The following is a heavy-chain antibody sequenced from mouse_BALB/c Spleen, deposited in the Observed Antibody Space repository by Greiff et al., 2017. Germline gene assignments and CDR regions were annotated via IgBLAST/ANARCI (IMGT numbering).Heavy chain of an antibody. CDR2: ISSGGSYT. J-gene: IGHJ4*01. D-gene: IGHD1-2*01. CDR1: GFTFSSYG. CDR3: ARHFITTAPYAMDY. V-gene: IGHV5-6*01. Sequence: EVMLVESGGDLVKPGGSLKLSCAASGFTFSSYGMSWVRQTPDKRLEWVATISSGGSYTYYPDSVKGRFTISRDNAKNTLYLQMSSLKSEDTAMYYCARHFITTAPYAMDYWGQGTSVTVSS.